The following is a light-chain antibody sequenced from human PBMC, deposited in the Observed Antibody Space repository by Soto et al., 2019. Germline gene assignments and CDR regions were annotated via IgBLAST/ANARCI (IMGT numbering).Light chain of an antibody. CDR2: MAS. J-gene: IGKJ4*01. V-gene: IGKV1-5*03. CDR3: QQFNHYQLS. CDR1: QSISRY. Sequence: DIQMTQSPSTLSASVGDRVTITCRASQSISRYLAWYQQKPGKAPKLLIYMASTLESGVPSRFSGSGSGTEFTLTISSLQPDDFATYFCQQFNHYQLSFGGGTKVDIK.